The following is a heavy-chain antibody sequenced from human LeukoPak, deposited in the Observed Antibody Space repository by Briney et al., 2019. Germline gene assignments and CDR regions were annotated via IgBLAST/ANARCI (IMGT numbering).Heavy chain of an antibody. D-gene: IGHD3-10*01. CDR1: GISVSSKY. V-gene: IGHV3-15*01. Sequence: PGGSLRLSCAASGISVSSKYMYWVRQAPGKGLEWVGRIKSKTDGGTTDYAAPVKGRFLISRDDSKNTLFLQMNSLKTEDTAVYYCTTGPFYFGSGTYFSDCWGQGTLVTVSS. CDR3: TTGPFYFGSGTYFSDC. CDR2: IKSKTDGGTT. J-gene: IGHJ4*02.